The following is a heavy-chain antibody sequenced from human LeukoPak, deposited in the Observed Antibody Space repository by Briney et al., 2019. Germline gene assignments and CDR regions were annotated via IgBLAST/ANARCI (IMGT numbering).Heavy chain of an antibody. CDR2: ISHSGST. J-gene: IGHJ5*02. V-gene: IGHV4-4*02. D-gene: IGHD3-10*01. CDR3: ARVGSTALFDP. Sequence: SGTLSLTCAVSGGSISSSNWWSWVRQPPGKGLEWIGEISHSGSTNYNPSLKSRVTMSVDKSKNHFSLKLGSVTAADTAVYYCARVGSTALFDPWGQGTLVTVSS. CDR1: GGSISSSNW.